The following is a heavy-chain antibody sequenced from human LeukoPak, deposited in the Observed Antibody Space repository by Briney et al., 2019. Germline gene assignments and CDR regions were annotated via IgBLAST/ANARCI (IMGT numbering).Heavy chain of an antibody. CDR1: GFTFSSPG. V-gene: IGHV3-9*03. CDR2: ISWNSGSI. D-gene: IGHD3-10*01. CDR3: AKDFYGAPTRYYFDY. Sequence: PGGSLRVSCAASGFTFSSPGMHWVRQAPGKGLEWVSGISWNSGSIGYADSVKGRFTITRDNAKNSLYLQMNSLRAEDMALYYCAKDFYGAPTRYYFDYWGQGTLVTVSS. J-gene: IGHJ4*02.